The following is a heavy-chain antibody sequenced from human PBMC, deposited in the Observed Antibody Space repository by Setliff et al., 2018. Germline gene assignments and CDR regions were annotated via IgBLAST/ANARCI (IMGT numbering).Heavy chain of an antibody. J-gene: IGHJ5*02. CDR2: IIPIFGTA. V-gene: IGHV1-69*05. D-gene: IGHD3-22*01. CDR3: ARDYYYDSSLYNWFDP. Sequence: GASVKVSCKASGGTFSSYAISWVRQAPGQGLEWMGGIIPIFGTANYAQKFQGRVTITTDESTSTAYMELSSLRSEDTAVYYCARDYYYDSSLYNWFDPWDQGTLVTVSS. CDR1: GGTFSSYA.